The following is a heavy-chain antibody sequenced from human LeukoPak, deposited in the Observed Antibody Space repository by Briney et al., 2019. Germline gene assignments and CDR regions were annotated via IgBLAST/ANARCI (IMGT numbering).Heavy chain of an antibody. V-gene: IGHV3-21*01. CDR1: GFTFSTYN. CDR2: ISGSSSYI. Sequence: GGSLRLSCAASGFTFSTYNMNWVRQAPGKGLEWVSSISGSSSYIYYADSVKGRFSISRDNAKNSLYLQMNSLRAEDTAVYYCARDLLGWELHYFDYWGQGTLSPSPQ. D-gene: IGHD1-26*01. CDR3: ARDLLGWELHYFDY. J-gene: IGHJ4*02.